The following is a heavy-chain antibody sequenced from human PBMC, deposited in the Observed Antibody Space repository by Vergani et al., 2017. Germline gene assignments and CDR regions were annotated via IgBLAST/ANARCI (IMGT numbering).Heavy chain of an antibody. V-gene: IGHV4-59*08. Sequence: QVQLQESVPGLVKPSETLSLTCTVSGGSISSYYWSWIRQPPGKGLEWIGYIYYSGSTNYNPSLKSRVTISVDTSKNQFSLKLSSVTAADTAVYYCARLIGAFDIWGQGTMVTVSS. D-gene: IGHD3-22*01. CDR3: ARLIGAFDI. CDR1: GGSISSYY. CDR2: IYYSGST. J-gene: IGHJ3*02.